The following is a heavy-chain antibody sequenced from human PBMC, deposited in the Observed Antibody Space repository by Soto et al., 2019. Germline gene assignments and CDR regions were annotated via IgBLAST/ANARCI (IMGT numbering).Heavy chain of an antibody. V-gene: IGHV3-21*01. CDR1: GFTFSSYA. J-gene: IGHJ4*02. CDR2: ITGSSRDM. D-gene: IGHD1-1*01. Sequence: GGSLRLSCAASGFTFSSYAMNWVRQAPGKGLEWVSSITGSSRDMFYADSVKGRFTISRDNAKNSLYLQMNSLRAEDTAVYYCVKEVEGFDYWGQGTLVTVSS. CDR3: VKEVEGFDY.